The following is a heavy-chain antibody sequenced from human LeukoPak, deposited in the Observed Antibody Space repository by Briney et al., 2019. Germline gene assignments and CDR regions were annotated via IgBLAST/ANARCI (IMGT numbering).Heavy chain of an antibody. V-gene: IGHV4-38-2*02. CDR3: ARVDQLLYYYFDY. Sequence: ETLSLTCTVSGYSISSGYYWGWIRQPPGKGLEWIGGIYHSGSTYYNPSLKSRVTISVDTSKNQFSLKLSSVTAADTAVYYCARVDQLLYYYFDYWGQGTLVTVSS. J-gene: IGHJ4*02. CDR2: IYHSGST. D-gene: IGHD2-2*02. CDR1: GYSISSGYY.